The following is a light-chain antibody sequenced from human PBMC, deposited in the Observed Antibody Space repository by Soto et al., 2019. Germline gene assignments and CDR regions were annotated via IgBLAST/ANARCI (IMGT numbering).Light chain of an antibody. J-gene: IGKJ1*01. Sequence: EIVLTQSPATLSLSPGETATLSCRASQSVSSYLAWYHQKPGQAPRLLLYDASNRATGSPARFSGSGSGTDFPLTIISLEPEDFAVYYCQQRSNWPPWTFGQGTKVEIK. CDR3: QQRSNWPPWT. CDR1: QSVSSY. CDR2: DAS. V-gene: IGKV3-11*01.